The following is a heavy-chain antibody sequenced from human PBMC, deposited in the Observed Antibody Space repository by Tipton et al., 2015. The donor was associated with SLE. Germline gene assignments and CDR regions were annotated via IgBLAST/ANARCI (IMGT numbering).Heavy chain of an antibody. CDR2: IYTSEST. CDR1: GDSITRSSFY. Sequence: TLSLTCTVSGDSITRSSFYWGWIRQPPGKGLEWIGRIYTSESTNYNPSLKSRVTISVDTSKNQFSLKPSSVTAADTAVYYCARDRRGWYFDLWGRGTLVTVSS. CDR3: ARDRRGWYFDL. D-gene: IGHD3-10*01. J-gene: IGHJ2*01. V-gene: IGHV4-61*02.